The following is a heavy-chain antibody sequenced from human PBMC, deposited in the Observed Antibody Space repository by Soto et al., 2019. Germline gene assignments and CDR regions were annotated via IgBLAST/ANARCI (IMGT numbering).Heavy chain of an antibody. Sequence: QVQLVESGGGVVQPGRSLRLSCAASGFTFSSYGMHWVRQAPGKGLEWVAVISYDGSNKYYADSVKGRFTISRDNSKNSLYLKMNSVRAEDMAVYYCAKGPSRRELPQGGFDYWGQGTLDAVST. J-gene: IGHJ4*02. V-gene: IGHV3-30*18. D-gene: IGHD1-26*01. CDR3: AKGPSRRELPQGGFDY. CDR2: ISYDGSNK. CDR1: GFTFSSYG.